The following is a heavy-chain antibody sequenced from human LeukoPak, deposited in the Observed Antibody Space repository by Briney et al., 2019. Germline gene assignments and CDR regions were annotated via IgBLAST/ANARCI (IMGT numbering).Heavy chain of an antibody. CDR1: GFTFSSYE. J-gene: IGHJ4*02. Sequence: PGGSLRLSCAASGFTFSSYEMNWVRQAPGKGLEWVSYITSSGRSIYYADSVKGRFTVSRDNAKNSLFLQMNSLRDEDTAVYYCARGGLGSWTFDSWGQGTLVTVSS. CDR3: ARGGLGSWTFDS. D-gene: IGHD1-26*01. V-gene: IGHV3-48*03. CDR2: ITSSGRSI.